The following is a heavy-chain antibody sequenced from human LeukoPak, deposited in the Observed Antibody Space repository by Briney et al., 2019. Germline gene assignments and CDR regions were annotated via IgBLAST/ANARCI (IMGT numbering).Heavy chain of an antibody. J-gene: IGHJ4*02. V-gene: IGHV3-33*01. CDR3: ARGDGSRLDY. CDR2: IWYDGSNK. CDR1: GFTFSSYG. Sequence: PGRSLRLSCAASGFTFSSYGMHWVRQAPGKGLEWVAVIWYDGSNKYYADSVKGRFTISRDNSKNTLYLQMNSLRAADTAVYYCARGDGSRLDYWGQGTLVTVSS. D-gene: IGHD2-15*01.